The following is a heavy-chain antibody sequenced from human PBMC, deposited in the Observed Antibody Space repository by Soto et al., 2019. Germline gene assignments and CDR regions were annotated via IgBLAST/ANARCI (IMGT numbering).Heavy chain of an antibody. CDR3: VRDSGWAFDI. Sequence: EVQLVESGGGLVQPGQSLRVSCAASGFSFSSYSMNWVRQAPGKGLEWISYISSSKTYIWYADSVKSRFTISRDNAKNSLFLQMNSLRDEDTAVYYCVRDSGWAFDIWGLGTMVTVSS. CDR2: ISSSKTYI. V-gene: IGHV3-48*02. J-gene: IGHJ3*02. D-gene: IGHD6-19*01. CDR1: GFSFSSYS.